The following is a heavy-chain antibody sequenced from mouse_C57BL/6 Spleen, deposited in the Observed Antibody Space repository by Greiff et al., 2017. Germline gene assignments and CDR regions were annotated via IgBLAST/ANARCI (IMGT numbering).Heavy chain of an antibody. J-gene: IGHJ1*03. Sequence: QVQLQQPGAELVMPGASVKLSCKASGYTFTSYWMHWVKQRPGQGLEWIGEIDPSDSYTNYNQKFKGKSTLTVDKSSSTAYMQLSSLTSEDSAVYYCARGTARATYFDVWGTGTTVTVSS. CDR3: ARGTARATYFDV. CDR2: IDPSDSYT. V-gene: IGHV1-69*01. CDR1: GYTFTSYW. D-gene: IGHD3-2*01.